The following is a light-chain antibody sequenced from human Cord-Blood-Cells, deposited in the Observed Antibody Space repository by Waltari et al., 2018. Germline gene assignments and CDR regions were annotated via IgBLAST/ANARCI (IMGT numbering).Light chain of an antibody. Sequence: QSALTQPASVSGSPGQSITISCTGTSSDVGSYTLFSWYQQHPGNAPKLMIYEGSNRPLWVSNLVSSSNAANTASLTIPGLQADDEADYYGCSDARRSTYDFGTGTKVTVL. CDR2: EGS. V-gene: IGLV2-23*01. J-gene: IGLJ1*01. CDR3: CSDARRSTYD. CDR1: SSDVGSYTL.